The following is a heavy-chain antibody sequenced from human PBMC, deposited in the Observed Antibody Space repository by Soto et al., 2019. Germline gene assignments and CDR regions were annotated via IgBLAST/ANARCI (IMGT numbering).Heavy chain of an antibody. V-gene: IGHV4-39*01. CDR3: ARHVFQLFGPIDY. Sequence: SETLSLTCTVSGGSISSSSYYWGWIRQPPGKGLEWIGSIYYSGSTYYNPSLKSRVTISVDTSKNQFSLKLSSVTAADTAVYYCARHVFQLFGPIDYWGQGTLVTVSS. J-gene: IGHJ4*02. CDR1: GGSISSSSYY. D-gene: IGHD2-2*01. CDR2: IYYSGST.